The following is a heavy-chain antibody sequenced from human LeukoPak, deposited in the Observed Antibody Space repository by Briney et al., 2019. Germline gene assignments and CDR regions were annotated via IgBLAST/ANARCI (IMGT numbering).Heavy chain of an antibody. CDR3: AKSGRRGYSYGYRFKYYYDY. CDR2: ISPDGKDT. D-gene: IGHD5-18*01. Sequence: GGSLRLSCAASGFTFSNYWIYWVRQVPGKGLVWVSRISPDGKDTSHADSVKGRFTISRDNAKNTLYLQMNSLRAEDTAVYYCAKSGRRGYSYGYRFKYYYDYWGQGTLVTVSS. J-gene: IGHJ4*02. CDR1: GFTFSNYW. V-gene: IGHV3-74*01.